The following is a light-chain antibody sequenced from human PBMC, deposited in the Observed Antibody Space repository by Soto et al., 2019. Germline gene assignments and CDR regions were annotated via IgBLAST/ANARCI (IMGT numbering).Light chain of an antibody. Sequence: EIVLTQSPGTLSLSPGERATLSCRASQSVSSSYLAWYQQKPGQAPRLLIYGASRRATGIPDRFSGSGSGTDFTLTISRVEPEDVAVYYCQQDRKSPLTFGQGTRLEIK. V-gene: IGKV3-20*01. CDR1: QSVSSSY. CDR2: GAS. J-gene: IGKJ5*01. CDR3: QQDRKSPLT.